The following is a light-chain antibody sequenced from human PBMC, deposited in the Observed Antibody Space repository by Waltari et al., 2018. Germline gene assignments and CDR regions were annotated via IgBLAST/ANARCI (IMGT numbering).Light chain of an antibody. CDR3: QQYYSTFLT. V-gene: IGKV4-1*01. Sequence: DIVMTQSPESLTVSLGDRATINCKSSQSLFYNSNNQNYLAWYQQKPGQPPKVLIDWASTRESGVPERFSGSGSGTDFTLTITNLQPEDVAVYYCQQYYSTFLTFGGGTKVE. CDR2: WAS. J-gene: IGKJ4*01. CDR1: QSLFYNSNNQNY.